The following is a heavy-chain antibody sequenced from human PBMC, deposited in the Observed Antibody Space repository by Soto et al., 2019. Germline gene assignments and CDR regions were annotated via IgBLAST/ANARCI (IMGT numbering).Heavy chain of an antibody. J-gene: IGHJ5*02. CDR1: GYTFTSYG. V-gene: IGHV1-18*04. Sequence: QVQLVQSGAEVKKPGASVKVSCKASGYTFTSYGISWVRQAPGQVLEWMGWISAYNGHTNYAQKLQGRVTMTTDTSTSTDYMELRSLRSDDTAVYYCPREWGSYSMGHWFDPSGQGTLVTVSS. CDR2: ISAYNGHT. D-gene: IGHD1-26*01. CDR3: PREWGSYSMGHWFDP.